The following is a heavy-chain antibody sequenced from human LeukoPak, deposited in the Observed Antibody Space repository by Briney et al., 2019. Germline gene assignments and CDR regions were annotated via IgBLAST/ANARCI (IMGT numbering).Heavy chain of an antibody. D-gene: IGHD3-3*01. CDR3: ARETYDFWSGLNWFDP. CDR2: IYYSGST. J-gene: IGHJ5*02. Sequence: SETLSLTCTVSGGSISSGDYYWSWIRQLPGKGLEWIGYIYYSGSTYYNPSLKSRVTISVDTSKSQFSLKLSSVTAADTAVYYCARETYDFWSGLNWFDPWGQGTLVTVSS. CDR1: GGSISSGDYY. V-gene: IGHV4-30-4*01.